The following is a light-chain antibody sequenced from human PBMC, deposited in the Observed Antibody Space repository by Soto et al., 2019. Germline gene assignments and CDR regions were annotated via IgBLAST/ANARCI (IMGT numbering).Light chain of an antibody. V-gene: IGLV2-11*01. CDR1: SSDVGAYNY. J-gene: IGLJ1*01. CDR2: DVS. Sequence: QSALTQPRSVSGSPGQSVTISCTGTSSDVGAYNYVSWYQQHPTKAPKLIVYDVSKRPSGVPDRFHGSKSGNTASLTISGLQAEDEADYYCAAWDDSLNGYVFGTGTKLTVL. CDR3: AAWDDSLNGYV.